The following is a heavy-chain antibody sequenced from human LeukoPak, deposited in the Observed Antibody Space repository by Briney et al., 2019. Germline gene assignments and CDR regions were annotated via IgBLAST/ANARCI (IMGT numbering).Heavy chain of an antibody. CDR3: ARDTAAVGTNWFDP. D-gene: IGHD6-13*01. CDR2: IYTSGST. CDR1: RGSIAPYY. V-gene: IGHV4-4*07. J-gene: IGHJ5*02. Sequence: SETLSLTCTVSRGSIAPYYWTWIRQPAGKGLEWIGRIYTSGSTNYNPSLKSRVTISVDTSKNQFSLKLSSVTAADTAVYYCARDTAAVGTNWFDPWGQGTLVTVSS.